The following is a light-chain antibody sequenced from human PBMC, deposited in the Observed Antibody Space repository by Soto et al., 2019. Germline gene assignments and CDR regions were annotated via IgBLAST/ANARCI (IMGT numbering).Light chain of an antibody. CDR2: EAS. J-gene: IGKJ2*01. CDR1: QSVSNY. CDR3: QQRNRWLRT. Sequence: EIVLTQSPATLYLSPGQRATLSCSASQSVSNYLAWYQQKPGQAPRLLMYEASKRATGIPARFSGSGSGKDFPLTISSLEPEDFAVYYCQQRNRWLRTFGQGTKLEIK. V-gene: IGKV3-11*01.